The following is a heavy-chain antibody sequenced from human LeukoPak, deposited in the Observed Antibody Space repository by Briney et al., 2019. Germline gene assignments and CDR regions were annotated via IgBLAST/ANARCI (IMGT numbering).Heavy chain of an antibody. CDR3: ARETPYCSNTSCYEGHNWFDP. D-gene: IGHD2-2*01. Sequence: SETLSLTCAVYGGSFSGYYWSWIRQPPGKGLEWIGYIYHSGSTYYNPSLKSRVTISVDRSKNQFSLKLSSVTAADTAVYYCARETPYCSNTSCYEGHNWFDPWGQGTLVTVSS. J-gene: IGHJ5*02. CDR2: IYHSGST. V-gene: IGHV4-34*01. CDR1: GGSFSGYY.